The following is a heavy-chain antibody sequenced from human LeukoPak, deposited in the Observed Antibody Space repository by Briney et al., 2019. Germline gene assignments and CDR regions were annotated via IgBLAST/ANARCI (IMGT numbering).Heavy chain of an antibody. Sequence: GASVKVSCKASGYTFTNYAMNWVRQAPGQGLEWMGWINTNSGNPTYAQGLTGRFVFSLDTSVSTAYLQISSLKAEDTAVYYCARDYYDDTSDYGSYYFDYWGQGTLVTVSS. J-gene: IGHJ4*02. D-gene: IGHD3-22*01. CDR3: ARDYYDDTSDYGSYYFDY. V-gene: IGHV7-4-1*02. CDR1: GYTFTNYA. CDR2: INTNSGNP.